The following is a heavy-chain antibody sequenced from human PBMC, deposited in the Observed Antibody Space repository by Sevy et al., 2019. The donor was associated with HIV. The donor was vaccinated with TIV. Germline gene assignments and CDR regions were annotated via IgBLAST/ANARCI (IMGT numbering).Heavy chain of an antibody. V-gene: IGHV1-8*01. CDR3: ARLDLRRYYFEY. J-gene: IGHJ4*02. CDR2: MNPNSGNT. CDR1: GYSFTSYD. D-gene: IGHD5-12*01. Sequence: ASVKVSCKASGYSFTSYDINWVRQATGQGLEWMGWMNPNSGNTGYAQKFQGRVTMTRNTSIGTAYMELSSLRSEDTAVYYCARLDLRRYYFEYWGQGTLVTVSS.